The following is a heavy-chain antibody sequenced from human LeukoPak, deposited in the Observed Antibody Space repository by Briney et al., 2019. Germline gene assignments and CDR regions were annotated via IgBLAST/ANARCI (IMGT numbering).Heavy chain of an antibody. CDR3: ARQGQQQLAYNWFDP. Sequence: GESLKISCKGSGYSFTSYWIGWVRQMPGKGLEWMGIIYPGDSDTRYSPSFQGQVTISADKSISTAYLQWSSLKASDTAMYCCARQGQQQLAYNWFDPWGQGTLVTVSS. J-gene: IGHJ5*02. D-gene: IGHD6-13*01. CDR2: IYPGDSDT. CDR1: GYSFTSYW. V-gene: IGHV5-51*01.